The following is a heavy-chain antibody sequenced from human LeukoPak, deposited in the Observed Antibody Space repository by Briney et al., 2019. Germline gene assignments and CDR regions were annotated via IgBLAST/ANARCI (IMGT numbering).Heavy chain of an antibody. V-gene: IGHV1-69*04. Sequence: SVKVSCKASGGTFSSYAISWVRQAPGQGPEWMGRIIPILGIANYAQKFQGRVTITADKSTSTAYMELSSLRSEDTAVYYCARVLTTVTPDAFDIWGQGTMVTVSS. CDR2: IIPILGIA. D-gene: IGHD4-17*01. J-gene: IGHJ3*02. CDR1: GGTFSSYA. CDR3: ARVLTTVTPDAFDI.